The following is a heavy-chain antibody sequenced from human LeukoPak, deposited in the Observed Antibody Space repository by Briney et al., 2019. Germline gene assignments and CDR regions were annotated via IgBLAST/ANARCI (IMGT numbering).Heavy chain of an antibody. D-gene: IGHD3-9*01. Sequence: PSQTLSLTCTVSGVSISSGGYYWSWIRQHPGKGLEWIGYIYYSGSTYYNPSLKSRVTISVDTSKNQFSLKLSSVTAADTAVYYCARARYYDILTVDYWGQGTLVTVSS. CDR3: ARARYYDILTVDY. J-gene: IGHJ4*02. V-gene: IGHV4-31*03. CDR2: IYYSGST. CDR1: GVSISSGGYY.